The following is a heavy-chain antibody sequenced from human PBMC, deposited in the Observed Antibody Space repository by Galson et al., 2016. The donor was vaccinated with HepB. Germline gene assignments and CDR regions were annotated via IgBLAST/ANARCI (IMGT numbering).Heavy chain of an antibody. CDR2: ISSGSSYI. V-gene: IGHV3-21*01. Sequence: SLRLSGAGSGFTFNGYNMNWVRQAPGKGPEGVSSISSGSSYIYYADSAKGRFTISRDNFKNSLYLQMNSLRAEDTALYYCARVREQQLLDAFDIWGQGTMVTVSS. CDR1: GFTFNGYN. J-gene: IGHJ3*02. D-gene: IGHD6-13*01. CDR3: ARVREQQLLDAFDI.